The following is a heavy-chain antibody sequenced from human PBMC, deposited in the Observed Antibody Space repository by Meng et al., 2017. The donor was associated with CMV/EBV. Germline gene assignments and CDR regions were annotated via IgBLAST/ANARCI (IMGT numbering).Heavy chain of an antibody. D-gene: IGHD2-2*02. V-gene: IGHV3-11*04. CDR2: ISSSGSTI. Sequence: GESLKISCAASGFTFSDYYMSWIRQAPGKGLEWVSYISSSGSTIYYADSVKGRFTISRDNAKNSLYLQMNSLRAEDTAVYYCARDGVPAAIYYYYGMDVWGQGTTVTVSS. CDR1: GFTFSDYY. CDR3: ARDGVPAAIYYYYGMDV. J-gene: IGHJ6*02.